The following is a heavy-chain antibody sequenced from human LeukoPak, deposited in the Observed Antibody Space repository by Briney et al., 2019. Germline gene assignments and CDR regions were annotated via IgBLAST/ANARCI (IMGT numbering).Heavy chain of an antibody. CDR2: IYYSGST. CDR3: ARADCTGGVCYTNWYLDL. D-gene: IGHD2-8*02. J-gene: IGHJ2*01. V-gene: IGHV4-59*01. Sequence: PSETLSLTCTVSGGSISSYYWSWIRQPPGKGLEWIGYIYYSGSTNYNPSLKSRVTISVDTSKNQFSLKLSSVTAADTAVYYCARADCTGGVCYTNWYLDLWGRGTLVTVSS. CDR1: GGSISSYY.